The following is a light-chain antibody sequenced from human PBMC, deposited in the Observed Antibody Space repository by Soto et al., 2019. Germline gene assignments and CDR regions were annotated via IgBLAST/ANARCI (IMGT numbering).Light chain of an antibody. CDR1: QSVSSKF. CDR2: AAS. V-gene: IGKV3D-20*02. CDR3: QQRSNWPT. J-gene: IGKJ5*01. Sequence: EIVLTQSPGTLSLSPGERAALSCRASQSVSSKFLAWYQQKPGQAPRLLIYAASNRATGIPDRFSGSGSGTDFTLTISRLEPEDFAVYYCQQRSNWPTFGQGTRLEIK.